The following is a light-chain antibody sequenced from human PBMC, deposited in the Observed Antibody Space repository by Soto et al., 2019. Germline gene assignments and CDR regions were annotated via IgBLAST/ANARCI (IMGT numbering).Light chain of an antibody. V-gene: IGLV2-14*03. CDR2: DVS. Sequence: QSALTQPASVSGSPGQSITISCTGTSSDVGGYNYVSWYQHHPGKAPNLMIYDVSNRPSGVSNRFSGSKSGNTASLIISGLQAEDESDYYCSSYTSSSTLSTYVFGTGTKLTVL. CDR1: SSDVGGYNY. CDR3: SSYTSSSTLSTYV. J-gene: IGLJ1*01.